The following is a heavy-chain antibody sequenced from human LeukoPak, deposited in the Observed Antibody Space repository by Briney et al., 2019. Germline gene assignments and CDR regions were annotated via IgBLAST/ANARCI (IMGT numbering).Heavy chain of an antibody. V-gene: IGHV4-4*09. J-gene: IGHJ6*03. Sequence: PSETLSLTCTVSGGSISSYYWSWIRQPPGKGLEWIGYIYTSGSTNYNPSLKSRVTISVDTSKNQFSLKLSSVTAADTAVYYCARSFREREYYYYYYMDVWGKGTTVTVSS. CDR1: GGSISSYY. CDR2: IYTSGST. CDR3: ARSFREREYYYYYYMDV.